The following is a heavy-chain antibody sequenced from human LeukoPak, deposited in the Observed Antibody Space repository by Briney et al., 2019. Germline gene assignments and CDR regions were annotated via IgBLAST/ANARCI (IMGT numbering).Heavy chain of an antibody. CDR3: ASHLGYCSTTSCSHFDY. CDR2: IYYTGGT. Sequence: PSETLSLTCTVSGGSMRTYYWSWIRQPPGKGLEWVGCIYYTGGTNYNPSLKSRVTISVDTSKNQFSLKLSSVTAADTAVYYCASHLGYCSTTSCSHFDYWGQGTLVTVSS. V-gene: IGHV4-59*08. J-gene: IGHJ4*02. D-gene: IGHD2-2*01. CDR1: GGSMRTYY.